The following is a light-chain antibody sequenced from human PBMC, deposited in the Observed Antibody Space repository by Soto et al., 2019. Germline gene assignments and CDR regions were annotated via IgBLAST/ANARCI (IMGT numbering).Light chain of an antibody. J-gene: IGLJ2*01. V-gene: IGLV1-47*02. CDR3: AAWDDSLRAVV. CDR2: SNN. Sequence: QSVLTQPLSASGTPGQRITISCSGSSSNIGPNYVYWYQQLPGTAPKLLIFSNNQRPSGVPDRLSGSKSGTSASLAISGVRSEEEDEYYCAAWDDSLRAVVFGGGTKLTVL. CDR1: SSNIGPNY.